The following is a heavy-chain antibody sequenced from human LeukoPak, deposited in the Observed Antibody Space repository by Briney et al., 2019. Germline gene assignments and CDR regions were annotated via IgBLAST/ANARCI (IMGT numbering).Heavy chain of an antibody. CDR1: GFTFSTYG. V-gene: IGHV3-30*18. D-gene: IGHD6-13*01. J-gene: IGHJ4*02. Sequence: PGRTLRLSCAASGFTFSTYGIHWVRQAPGKGLEWVAVISYDGSNKYYADSVKGRFTISRDNSKNTLYLQMNSLRAEDTAVYYCAKDRGSIAAGGSDYWGRGTLVTVSS. CDR3: AKDRGSIAAGGSDY. CDR2: ISYDGSNK.